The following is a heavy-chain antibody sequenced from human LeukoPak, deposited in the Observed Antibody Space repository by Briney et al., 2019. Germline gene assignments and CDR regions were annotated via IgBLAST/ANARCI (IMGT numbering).Heavy chain of an antibody. Sequence: ASVKVSCKASGYTFTSYGISWVRQAPGQGLEWMGWISAYNGNTNYAQKLQGRVTMTTDTSTSTAYMELRNLRSDDTAVYYCARQGGGQWLVFFDYWGQGTLVTVSS. D-gene: IGHD6-19*01. CDR2: ISAYNGNT. J-gene: IGHJ4*02. V-gene: IGHV1-18*01. CDR3: ARQGGGQWLVFFDY. CDR1: GYTFTSYG.